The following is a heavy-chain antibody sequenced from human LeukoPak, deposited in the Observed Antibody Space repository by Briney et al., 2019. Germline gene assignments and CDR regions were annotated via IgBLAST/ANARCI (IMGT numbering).Heavy chain of an antibody. Sequence: GGSLRLSCAATGFTFSSYNMNWVRQAPGKGLEWVSFISSSSSYIYYTDSVKGRYTISRDNAKNSLYLQMNSLRAEDTAVYYCARDSFGSDYWGQGTLVTVSS. D-gene: IGHD3-16*01. CDR2: ISSSSSYI. CDR1: GFTFSSYN. CDR3: ARDSFGSDY. V-gene: IGHV3-21*06. J-gene: IGHJ4*02.